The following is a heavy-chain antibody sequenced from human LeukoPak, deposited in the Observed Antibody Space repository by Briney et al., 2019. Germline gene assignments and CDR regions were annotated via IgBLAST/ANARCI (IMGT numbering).Heavy chain of an antibody. CDR2: IIPIFGTA. Sequence: SVKVSCKASGGTFSSYAISWVRQAPGQGLEWMGGIIPIFGTANYAQKFQGRVTITADESTSTAYMELSSLRSEDTAVYYCARGIDCSSTSCYPDYGGNPSSDAFDIWGQGTMVTVSS. V-gene: IGHV1-69*01. D-gene: IGHD2-2*01. CDR3: ARGIDCSSTSCYPDYGGNPSSDAFDI. J-gene: IGHJ3*02. CDR1: GGTFSSYA.